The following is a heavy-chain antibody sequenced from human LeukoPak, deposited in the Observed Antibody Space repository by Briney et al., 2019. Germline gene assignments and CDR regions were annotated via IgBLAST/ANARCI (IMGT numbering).Heavy chain of an antibody. V-gene: IGHV4-59*08. D-gene: IGHD4-11*01. CDR1: GGSISSYY. CDR2: IYYSGST. CDR3: ARSSNWNWFDP. J-gene: IGHJ5*02. Sequence: PSETLSLTCTVSGGSISSYYWNWIRQPPGKGLEWIGYIYYSGSTKYNPSLKSRVTISVDTSKNQFSLKLSSVTAADTAVYYCARSSNWNWFDPWGQGTLVTASS.